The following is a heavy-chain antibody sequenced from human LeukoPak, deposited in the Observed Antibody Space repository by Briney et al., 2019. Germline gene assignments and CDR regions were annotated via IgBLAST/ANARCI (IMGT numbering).Heavy chain of an antibody. Sequence: GASVKVSCKASGYTFTGYYMHWVRQAPGQGLEWMGWINPNSGGTNYAQKFQGRVTMTRDTSISTAYMELSRLRSDVTAVYYCASGVVVPAAFSYYYGMDVWGQGTTVTVSS. CDR2: INPNSGGT. V-gene: IGHV1-2*02. D-gene: IGHD2-2*01. CDR3: ASGVVVPAAFSYYYGMDV. CDR1: GYTFTGYY. J-gene: IGHJ6*02.